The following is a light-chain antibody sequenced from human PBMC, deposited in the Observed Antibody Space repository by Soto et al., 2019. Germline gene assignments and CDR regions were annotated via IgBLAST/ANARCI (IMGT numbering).Light chain of an antibody. CDR2: DVS. CDR3: CSYAGSHTFV. J-gene: IGLJ1*01. V-gene: IGLV2-11*01. Sequence: QSVLTQPRSVSGSPGQSVTISCTGTSSDVGGYNYVSWYQQHPGKAPKLMTYDVSKRPSGVPDRFSGSKSGNTASLTISGLQAEDEADYYCCSYAGSHTFVFGTGTKLTVL. CDR1: SSDVGGYNY.